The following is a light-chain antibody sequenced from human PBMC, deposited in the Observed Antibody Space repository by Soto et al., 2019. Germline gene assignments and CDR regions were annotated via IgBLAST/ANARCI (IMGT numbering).Light chain of an antibody. CDR1: DSNIGSNS. J-gene: IGLJ1*01. V-gene: IGLV1-47*02. CDR2: YNN. CDR3: AAWDASLSACV. Sequence: QSVLTQPPSASGTAGQVVTISCSGGDSNIGSNSVYWYQHLLRMAPKLLIYYNNQRPSGVPDRFSGSRSGTSASLAIVGLRSEDEAVYYCAAWDASLSACVFGSGTKVTVL.